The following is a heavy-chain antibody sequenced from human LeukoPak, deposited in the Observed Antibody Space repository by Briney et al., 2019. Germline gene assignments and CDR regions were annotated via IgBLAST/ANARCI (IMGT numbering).Heavy chain of an antibody. CDR3: AREAGGIAVAGASPIDP. J-gene: IGHJ5*02. CDR1: GGSISSGDYY. Sequence: SETLSLTCTVSGGSISSGDYYWSWLRQPPGKGLEWIGYIYYSGSTYYNPSLKSRVTISVDTSKNQFSLKLSSVTAADTAVYYCAREAGGIAVAGASPIDPWGQGTLVTVSS. D-gene: IGHD6-19*01. V-gene: IGHV4-30-4*01. CDR2: IYYSGST.